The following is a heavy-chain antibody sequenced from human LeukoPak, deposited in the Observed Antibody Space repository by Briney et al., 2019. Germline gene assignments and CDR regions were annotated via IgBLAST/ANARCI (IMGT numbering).Heavy chain of an antibody. V-gene: IGHV4-61*02. CDR1: GGSISSGSYY. J-gene: IGHJ4*02. CDR2: IYTSGST. Sequence: PSETLSLTCTVSGGSISSGSYYWSWIRQPAGKGLEWIGRIYTSGSTNYNPSLKSRVTVSVDTSKNQFSLKLSSVTAADTAVYYCARGRQFDYWGQGTLVTVSS. CDR3: ARGRQFDY.